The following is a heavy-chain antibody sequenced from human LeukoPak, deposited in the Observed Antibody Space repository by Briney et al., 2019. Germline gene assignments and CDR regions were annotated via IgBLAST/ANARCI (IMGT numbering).Heavy chain of an antibody. CDR2: IRYDGSNK. J-gene: IGHJ5*02. CDR3: AKPYYYGSGSYYKPWFDP. Sequence: GGSLRLSCAASGFTFSAYGMHWVRQAPVKGLEWVAFIRYDGSNKYYPDSVRGRFTVSRDNSKNTLYLQMNSLRAEDTAVYYCAKPYYYGSGSYYKPWFDPWGQGTLVTVSS. D-gene: IGHD3-10*01. CDR1: GFTFSAYG. V-gene: IGHV3-30*02.